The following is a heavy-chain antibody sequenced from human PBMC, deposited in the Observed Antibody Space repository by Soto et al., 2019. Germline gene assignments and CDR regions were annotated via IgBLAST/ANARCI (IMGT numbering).Heavy chain of an antibody. V-gene: IGHV4-59*01. J-gene: IGHJ4*02. CDR1: GGSIDSYY. Sequence: QVQLQESGPGLVKPSETLSLTCTVSGGSIDSYYWSWIRQPPGKGLAWIGYIYYSGSTNYNPSLKSRVTISVDTSKNQFSLKLNSVTAADTAVYYCARDSRLGFPDYWGQGTLVTVSS. D-gene: IGHD3-16*01. CDR2: IYYSGST. CDR3: ARDSRLGFPDY.